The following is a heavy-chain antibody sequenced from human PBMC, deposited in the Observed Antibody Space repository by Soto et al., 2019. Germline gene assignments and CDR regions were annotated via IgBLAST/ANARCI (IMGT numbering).Heavy chain of an antibody. CDR1: GFTFSSYG. CDR2: ISYDGSNK. D-gene: IGHD4-17*01. V-gene: IGHV3-30*18. J-gene: IGHJ4*02. CDR3: AKDQCGDYLGLVDY. Sequence: GGSLRLSCAASGFTFSSYGMHWVCQAPGKGLEWVAVISYDGSNKYYADSVKGRFTISRDNSKNTLYLQMNSLRAEDTAVYYGAKDQCGDYLGLVDYWGQGTLVTVSS.